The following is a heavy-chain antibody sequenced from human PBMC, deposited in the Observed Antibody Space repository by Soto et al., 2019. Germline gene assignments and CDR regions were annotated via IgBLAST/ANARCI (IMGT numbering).Heavy chain of an antibody. CDR1: GFTVSSNY. CDR3: ARDYDSSGYPRYYFDY. D-gene: IGHD3-22*01. Sequence: PGGSLRLSCAASGFTVSSNYMSWVRQAPGKGLEWVSVIYSGGSTYYADSVKGRFTISRDNSKNTLYLQMNSLRAEDTAVYYCARDYDSSGYPRYYFDYWGQGTLVTVSS. V-gene: IGHV3-53*01. J-gene: IGHJ4*02. CDR2: IYSGGST.